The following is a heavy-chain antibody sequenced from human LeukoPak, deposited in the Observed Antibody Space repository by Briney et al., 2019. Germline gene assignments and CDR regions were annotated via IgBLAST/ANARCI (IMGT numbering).Heavy chain of an antibody. Sequence: SEPLSLTCTVSGGSISSYYWSWLRQPPGKGLEWIGYIYYSGSTNYNPSLKSRVTISVDTSKNQFSLKLSSVTAADTAVYYCARGSGWYYFDYWGQGTLVTVSS. V-gene: IGHV4-59*08. CDR3: ARGSGWYYFDY. CDR2: IYYSGST. D-gene: IGHD6-19*01. J-gene: IGHJ4*02. CDR1: GGSISSYY.